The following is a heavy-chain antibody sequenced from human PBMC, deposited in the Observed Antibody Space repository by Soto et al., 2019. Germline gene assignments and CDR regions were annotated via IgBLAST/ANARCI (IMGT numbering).Heavy chain of an antibody. Sequence: GGFLRLSCAASGFTFNNYAMGWVRQAPGKGLQWVSSISSSGDSTYYRDSVKGRFTISRDNSKDTLYVQMTSLRVEDTAVYYCARDADYPDGTGYYRAWWYYPIDVWGQGTTVTVSS. CDR2: ISSSGDST. D-gene: IGHD3-22*01. J-gene: IGHJ6*02. V-gene: IGHV3-23*01. CDR1: GFTFNNYA. CDR3: ARDADYPDGTGYYRAWWYYPIDV.